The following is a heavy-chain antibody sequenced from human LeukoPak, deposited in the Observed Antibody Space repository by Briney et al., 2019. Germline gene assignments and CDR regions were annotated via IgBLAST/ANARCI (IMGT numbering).Heavy chain of an antibody. CDR1: GYSISSGYY. D-gene: IGHD5-12*01. J-gene: IGHJ4*01. Sequence: NPSETLSLTCAVSGYSISSGYYWGWIRQPPGKGLEWIGSIYHSGSTYYNPSLKRRVTISVDTSKNQFSLKLSSVTAAGTAVCYCARHWSSGYTGVFAYSGQGTLVTVSS. CDR2: IYHSGST. V-gene: IGHV4-38-2*01. CDR3: ARHWSSGYTGVFAY.